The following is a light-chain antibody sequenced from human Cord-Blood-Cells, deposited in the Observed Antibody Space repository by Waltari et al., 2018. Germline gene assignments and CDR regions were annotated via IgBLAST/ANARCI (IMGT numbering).Light chain of an antibody. V-gene: IGKV1-39*01. CDR3: QQSYSTLT. Sequence: DIQLTQSPSFLSASVGASVTITCRASQSIRSYLIWYQQKPGKAPKLLIYAASSSQSGVPSRFSGSGSGTDFTLTISSLQPEDFATYYCQQSYSTLTFGGGTKVEIK. CDR1: QSIRSY. J-gene: IGKJ4*01. CDR2: AAS.